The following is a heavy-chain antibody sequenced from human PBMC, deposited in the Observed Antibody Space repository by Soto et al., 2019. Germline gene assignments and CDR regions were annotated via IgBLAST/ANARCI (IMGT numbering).Heavy chain of an antibody. CDR1: GYSFTSYW. V-gene: IGHV5-51*01. CDR3: ARRGEAWRSDSSGYYYVWYYYGMDV. CDR2: IYPGDSDT. J-gene: IGHJ6*02. Sequence: PGESLKISCKGSGYSFTSYWIGWVRQMPGKGLEWMGIIYPGDSDTRYSPSFQGQVTISADKSISTAYLQWSSLKASDTAMYYCARRGEAWRSDSSGYYYVWYYYGMDVWGQGTTVTVSS. D-gene: IGHD3-22*01.